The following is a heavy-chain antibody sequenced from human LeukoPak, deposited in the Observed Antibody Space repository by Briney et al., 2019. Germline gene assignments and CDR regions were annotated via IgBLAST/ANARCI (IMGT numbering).Heavy chain of an antibody. Sequence: GGSLRLSCAASGFTFSAYSMNWVRQAPGKGLEWVSYISSYSGTISYADSVKGRFAISRDNAKNSLYLQMNSLRDEDAAIYYCAREMGYWGQGTLVTVSS. CDR1: GFTFSAYS. CDR2: ISSYSGTI. J-gene: IGHJ4*02. D-gene: IGHD5-24*01. CDR3: AREMGY. V-gene: IGHV3-48*02.